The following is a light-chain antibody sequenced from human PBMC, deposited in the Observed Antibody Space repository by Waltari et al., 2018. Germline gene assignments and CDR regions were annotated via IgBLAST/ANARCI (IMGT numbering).Light chain of an antibody. J-gene: IGKJ2*01. V-gene: IGKV2-30*01. Sequence: DVVLTQSPRSLPVTLVQPASIACRDSHSLVDSDGNTYLNWFQQRPGQAQRHLIYKVSNRDSGVPDRVSGSGSGTHGKLKIRRGEAEDVGGYYCMQGTQWNPMNTLGQGNKLEIK. CDR3: MQGTQWNPMNT. CDR2: KVS. CDR1: HSLVDSDGNTY.